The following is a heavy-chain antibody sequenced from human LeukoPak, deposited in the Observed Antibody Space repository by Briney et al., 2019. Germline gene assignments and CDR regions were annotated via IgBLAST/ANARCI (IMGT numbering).Heavy chain of an antibody. D-gene: IGHD6-19*01. CDR3: ARSGSGHTDAFDI. Sequence: ASVKVSCKASNYTFTSYGISWVRQAPGQGLEWMAWINAYNGDTNYAQKFQGRVTITADKSTSTAYMELSSLRSEDTAVYYCARSGSGHTDAFDIWGQGTMVTVSS. CDR2: INAYNGDT. CDR1: NYTFTSYG. V-gene: IGHV1-18*01. J-gene: IGHJ3*02.